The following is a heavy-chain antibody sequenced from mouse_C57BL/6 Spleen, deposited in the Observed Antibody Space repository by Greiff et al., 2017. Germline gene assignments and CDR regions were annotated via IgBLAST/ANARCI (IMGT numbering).Heavy chain of an antibody. CDR3: ARGYDLDY. V-gene: IGHV3-6*01. D-gene: IGHD2-2*01. CDR2: ISYDGSN. CDR1: GYSITSGYY. Sequence: EVKLQESGPGLVKPSQSLSLTCSVTGYSITSGYYWNWIRQFPGNKLEWMGYISYDGSNNYNPSLKNRISITRDTSKNQFFLKLNSVTTEDTATYYCARGYDLDYWGQGTTLTVSS. J-gene: IGHJ2*01.